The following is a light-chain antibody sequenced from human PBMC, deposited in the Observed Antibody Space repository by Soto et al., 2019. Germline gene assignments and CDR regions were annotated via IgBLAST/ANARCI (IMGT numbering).Light chain of an antibody. Sequence: DIQMTQSPSTLSASVGDGVTITCRASQSISSWLAWYQQKPGKAPKLLIYSVSNLDSGVPSRFSGSGSGTEFTLTISSLQPDDFATYYCQQFSSYSRTFGQGTKVEMK. V-gene: IGKV1-5*01. CDR2: SVS. CDR3: QQFSSYSRT. CDR1: QSISSW. J-gene: IGKJ1*01.